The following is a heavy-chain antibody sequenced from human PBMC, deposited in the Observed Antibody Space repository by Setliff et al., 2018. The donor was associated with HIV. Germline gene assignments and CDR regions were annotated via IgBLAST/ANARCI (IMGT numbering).Heavy chain of an antibody. V-gene: IGHV4-59*04. J-gene: IGHJ4*02. D-gene: IGHD5-12*01. CDR2: LYHSGST. CDR1: GGSISAYY. CDR3: ARVGLRFKYTFDY. Sequence: SETLSLTCNVSGGSISAYYWGWIRQPPGKGLEWIGNLYHSGSTYYNPSLKSRVTISVDTSKNQFSLWLTSVTAADTAVYYCARVGLRFKYTFDYWGQGMLVTVSS.